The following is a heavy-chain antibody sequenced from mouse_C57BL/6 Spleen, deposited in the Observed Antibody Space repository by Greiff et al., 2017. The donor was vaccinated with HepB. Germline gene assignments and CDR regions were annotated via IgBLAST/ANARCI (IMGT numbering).Heavy chain of an antibody. Sequence: QVQLKQPGAELVRPGSSVKLSCKASGYTFTSYWMHWVKQRPIQGLEWIGNIDPSGSETHYNQKFKDKATLTVDKSSSTAYMQLSSLTSEDSAVYYCARDYGSWFAYWGQGTLVTVSA. J-gene: IGHJ3*01. CDR3: ARDYGSWFAY. D-gene: IGHD2-4*01. V-gene: IGHV1-52*01. CDR1: GYTFTSYW. CDR2: IDPSGSET.